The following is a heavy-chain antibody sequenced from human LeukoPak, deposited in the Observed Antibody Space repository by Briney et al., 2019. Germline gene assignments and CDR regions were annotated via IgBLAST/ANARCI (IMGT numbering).Heavy chain of an antibody. V-gene: IGHV4-39*01. Sequence: SETLFLTCTVSGGSISSSSYYWGWIRQPPGKGLEWTGSIYYSGSTYYNPSLKSRLTISVDTSKNQFSLKLSSVTAADTAVYYCATIDDYSNYFDYWGQGTLVTVSS. CDR2: IYYSGST. CDR3: ATIDDYSNYFDY. J-gene: IGHJ4*02. D-gene: IGHD4-11*01. CDR1: GGSISSSSYY.